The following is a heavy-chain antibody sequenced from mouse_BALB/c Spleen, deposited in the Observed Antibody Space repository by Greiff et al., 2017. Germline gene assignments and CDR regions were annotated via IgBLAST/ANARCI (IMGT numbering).Heavy chain of an antibody. J-gene: IGHJ4*01. V-gene: IGHV5-9-4*01. CDR1: GFTFSSYA. D-gene: IGHD4-1*01. CDR2: ISSGGSYT. Sequence: EVQGVESGGGLVKPGGSLKLSCAASGFTFSSYAMSWVRQSPEKRLEWVAEISSGGSYTYYPDTVTGRFTISRDNAKNTLYLEMSSLRSEDTAMYYCARWDGYAMDYWGQGTSVTVSS. CDR3: ARWDGYAMDY.